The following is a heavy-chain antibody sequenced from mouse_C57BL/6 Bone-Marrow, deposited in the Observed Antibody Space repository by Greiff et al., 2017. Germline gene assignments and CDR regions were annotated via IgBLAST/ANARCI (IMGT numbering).Heavy chain of an antibody. CDR1: GFNIKDDY. CDR2: IDPENGYT. CDR3: TTKIYYDYDWFAY. D-gene: IGHD2-4*01. Sequence: FQLQQSGAELVRPGASVKLSCTASGFNIKDDYMHWVKQRPEQGLAWIGWIDPENGYTDYASKFQGKATITADTSSNTAYLQLSSLTSEDTAVYYCTTKIYYDYDWFAYWGQGTLVTVSA. V-gene: IGHV14-4*01. J-gene: IGHJ3*01.